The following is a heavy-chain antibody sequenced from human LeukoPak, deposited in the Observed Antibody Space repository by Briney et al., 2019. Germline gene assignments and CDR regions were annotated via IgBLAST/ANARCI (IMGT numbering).Heavy chain of an antibody. D-gene: IGHD6-13*01. CDR3: ARGPSYFIATTGWFDP. CDR2: IYTSGST. V-gene: IGHV4-61*09. J-gene: IGHJ5*01. CDR1: GGSISSGSYY. Sequence: MPSETLSLTCTVSGGSISSGSYYWSWIRQPAGKGLEWIGHIYTSGSTKYNPSLKSRVTISVDTSKNQFSLKLSSVTAADTAVYYCARGPSYFIATTGWFDPWGQGTLVTVSS.